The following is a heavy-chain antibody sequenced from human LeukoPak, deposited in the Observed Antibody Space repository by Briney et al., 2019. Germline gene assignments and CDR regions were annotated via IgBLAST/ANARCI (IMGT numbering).Heavy chain of an antibody. CDR1: GGSIRNSSFY. Sequence: SETLSLTCAVSGGSIRNSSFYWGWIRQPPGKGLEWIASIYSTGTTYYNPSIKSRITIFVDTSKNQVSLKLRSVTAADTAVYYCARGQFRNGYNNYWGQGTLVTVSS. CDR2: IYSTGTT. V-gene: IGHV4-39*01. CDR3: ARGQFRNGYNNY. D-gene: IGHD5-24*01. J-gene: IGHJ4*02.